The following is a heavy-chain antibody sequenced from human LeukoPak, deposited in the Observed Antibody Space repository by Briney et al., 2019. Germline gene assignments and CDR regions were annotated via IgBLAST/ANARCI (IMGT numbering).Heavy chain of an antibody. CDR2: IWYDGSNK. V-gene: IGHV3-33*08. CDR3: ARDSGTDYYDTSGYGDY. D-gene: IGHD3-22*01. CDR1: GFTFSSYG. Sequence: PAGSLRLSCAASGFTFSSYGMHWVPQAPGKGLKRVAVIWYDGSNKYYADSVKGRFTISRDNSKNTLYLQMSSLRAEDTAVYYCARDSGTDYYDTSGYGDYWGQGTLVTVSS. J-gene: IGHJ4*02.